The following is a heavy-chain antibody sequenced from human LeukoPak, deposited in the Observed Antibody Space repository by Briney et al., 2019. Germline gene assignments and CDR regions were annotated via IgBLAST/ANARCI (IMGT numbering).Heavy chain of an antibody. CDR2: VNPNTSAT. V-gene: IGHV1-2*02. CDR1: GYTFTGYY. Sequence: GASVKVSCKASGYTFTGYYMHWVRQAPGQGLEWMGWVNPNTSATNYAQTFQGRVTLTSDTSINTVYMELSRLRSDDTAVYYCFVSDFDYWGQGTLVTVSS. CDR3: FVSDFDY. J-gene: IGHJ4*02. D-gene: IGHD2-15*01.